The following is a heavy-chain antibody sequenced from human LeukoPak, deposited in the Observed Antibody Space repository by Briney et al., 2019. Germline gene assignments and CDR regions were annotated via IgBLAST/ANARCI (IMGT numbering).Heavy chain of an antibody. J-gene: IGHJ5*02. CDR1: GFTFSIYG. V-gene: IGHV3-23*01. Sequence: GGSLRLSCAASGFTFSIYGMGWVRQAPGKGLEWVSSISDNGGNTYYADSAKGRFTISRDNSKNTLYLQMNSLRAEDTAVYYCARDGVEFYNWFDPWGQGTLVTVSS. CDR2: ISDNGGNT. D-gene: IGHD2-21*01. CDR3: ARDGVEFYNWFDP.